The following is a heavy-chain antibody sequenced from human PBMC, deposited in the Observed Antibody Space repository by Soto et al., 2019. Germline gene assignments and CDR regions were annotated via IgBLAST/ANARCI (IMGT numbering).Heavy chain of an antibody. D-gene: IGHD6-6*01. J-gene: IGHJ6*02. Sequence: SETLSLTCAVSGGSISSGGYSWSWIRQPPGKGLEWIGYIYHSGSTYYNPSLKNRVTISVDRSKNQFSLKLSSVTAADTAVYYCARGSRIAALRNKSGYYYYGMDVWGQGTTVTVSS. V-gene: IGHV4-30-2*01. CDR3: ARGSRIAALRNKSGYYYYGMDV. CDR2: IYHSGST. CDR1: GGSISSGGYS.